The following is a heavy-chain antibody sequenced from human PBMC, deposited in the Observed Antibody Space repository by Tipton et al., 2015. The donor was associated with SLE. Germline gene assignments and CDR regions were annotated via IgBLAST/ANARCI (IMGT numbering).Heavy chain of an antibody. V-gene: IGHV3-23*01. CDR3: AIVMTTVTTKGC. CDR2: ISGSGGST. CDR1: GFTFSSYA. J-gene: IGHJ4*02. D-gene: IGHD4-17*01. Sequence: SLRLSCAASGFTFSSYAMSWVRLAPGKGLEWVSAISGSGGSTYYADSVKDRFTISRDHSKNTLYLQMNILRAEDTAVDYCAIVMTTVTTKGCWGQGTLVTASS.